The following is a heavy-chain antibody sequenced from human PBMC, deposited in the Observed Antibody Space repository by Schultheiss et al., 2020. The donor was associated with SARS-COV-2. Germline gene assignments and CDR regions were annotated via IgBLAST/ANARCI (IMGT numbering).Heavy chain of an antibody. CDR1: GFTFSSYN. J-gene: IGHJ3*02. Sequence: LKISCAASGFTFSSYNMNWVRQAPGKGLEWVSYISSSGSTIYYADSVKGRFTISRDNAKNSLSLQMNSLRAEDTAVYCCARDRGPYGAFDIWGQGTMVTVSS. D-gene: IGHD3-10*01. V-gene: IGHV3-48*03. CDR2: ISSSGSTI. CDR3: ARDRGPYGAFDI.